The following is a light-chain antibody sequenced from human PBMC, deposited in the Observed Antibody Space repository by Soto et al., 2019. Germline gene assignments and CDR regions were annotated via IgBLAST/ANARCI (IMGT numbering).Light chain of an antibody. CDR3: QQYGSSPLT. Sequence: EIVMTQSPATLSVSPGERATLSCTASQSINSNLAWYQQRPGLAPRLLIYDASSRATGIPDRFSGSGSGTDFTLTISRLEPEDFAVYYCQQYGSSPLTFGGGTKVDIK. V-gene: IGKV3D-20*01. CDR2: DAS. J-gene: IGKJ4*01. CDR1: QSINSN.